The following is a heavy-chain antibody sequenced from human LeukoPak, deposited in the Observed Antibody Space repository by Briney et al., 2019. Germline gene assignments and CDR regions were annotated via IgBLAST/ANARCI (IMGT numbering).Heavy chain of an antibody. CDR2: INHSGST. Sequence: SETLSLTCAVYSGSFSGYYWSWIRQPPGKGLEWIGEINHSGSTNYNPSLKSRVTISVDTSKNQFSLKLSSVTAADTAVYHCARGIVVVPAAIPLDYWGQGTLVTVSS. D-gene: IGHD2-2*01. CDR3: ARGIVVVPAAIPLDY. J-gene: IGHJ4*02. CDR1: SGSFSGYY. V-gene: IGHV4-34*01.